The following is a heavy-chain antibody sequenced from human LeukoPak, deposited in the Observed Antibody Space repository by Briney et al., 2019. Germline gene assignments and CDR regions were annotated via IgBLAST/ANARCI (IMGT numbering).Heavy chain of an antibody. CDR1: GFTFSSYC. V-gene: IGHV3-30*02. D-gene: IGHD2-2*01. CDR2: IRYDGSNK. CDR3: AKVVTGPCSSTTCPSDS. J-gene: IGHJ4*02. Sequence: PGRTLRLSCAASGFTFSSYCMDWVRQAPAKGREWVQYIRYDGSNKNYADSAKGRFTVYKDNSKNTLYRQENSQIAEDTGVYSCAKVVTGPCSSTTCPSDSWGQGTLVTVSS.